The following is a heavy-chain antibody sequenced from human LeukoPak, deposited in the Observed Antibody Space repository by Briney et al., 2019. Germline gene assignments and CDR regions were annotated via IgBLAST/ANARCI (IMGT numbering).Heavy chain of an antibody. CDR3: AKNYYDYVWGGEPYYYYYMDV. J-gene: IGHJ6*03. CDR1: GYTFTSYG. V-gene: IGHV1-18*01. Sequence: ASVKVSCKASGYTFTSYGISWVRQAPGQELEWMGWISAYNGNTNYAQKLQGRVTMTTDTSTSTAYMELSRLRSDDTAVYYCAKNYYDYVWGGEPYYYYYMDVWGKGTTVTVSS. CDR2: ISAYNGNT. D-gene: IGHD3-16*01.